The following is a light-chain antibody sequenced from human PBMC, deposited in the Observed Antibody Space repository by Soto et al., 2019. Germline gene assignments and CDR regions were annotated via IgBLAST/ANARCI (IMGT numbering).Light chain of an antibody. CDR1: ISDVGGYNY. Sequence: QSALAQPASVSGSPGQSITISCTGTISDVGGYNYVSWYQQHPGKAPKLMIFDVSNRPSGVSNRFSGSKSGYTASLTISGLQAEDEADYYCSSYTSSSTYVFGTGTNLTVL. V-gene: IGLV2-14*03. J-gene: IGLJ1*01. CDR2: DVS. CDR3: SSYTSSSTYV.